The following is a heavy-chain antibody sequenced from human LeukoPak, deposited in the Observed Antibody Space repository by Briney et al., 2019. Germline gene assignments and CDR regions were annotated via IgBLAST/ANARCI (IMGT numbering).Heavy chain of an antibody. CDR3: AAYYYYYMDV. CDR2: IYTSGST. V-gene: IGHV4-59*10. CDR1: GGSFSGYY. Sequence: SETLSLTCAVYGGSFSGYYWSWIRQPAGKGLEWIGRIYTSGSTNYNPSLKSRVTISVDTSKNQFSLKLSSVTAADTAVYYCAAYYYYYMDVWGKGTTVTISS. J-gene: IGHJ6*03.